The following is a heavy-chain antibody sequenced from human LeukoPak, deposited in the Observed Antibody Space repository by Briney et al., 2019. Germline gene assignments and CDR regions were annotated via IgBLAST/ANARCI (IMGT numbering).Heavy chain of an antibody. J-gene: IGHJ4*02. CDR2: INPNSGGT. Sequence: GASVKVSCKASGYTFTGYYMHWVRQAPGQGLEWMGWINPNSGGTNYAQKFQGRVTMTGDMSTSTVYMELSSLRSEDTALYYCARDFSPLSGEWLLYRAAAYWGQGTLVTVSS. V-gene: IGHV1-2*02. D-gene: IGHD3-3*01. CDR3: ARDFSPLSGEWLLYRAAAY. CDR1: GYTFTGYY.